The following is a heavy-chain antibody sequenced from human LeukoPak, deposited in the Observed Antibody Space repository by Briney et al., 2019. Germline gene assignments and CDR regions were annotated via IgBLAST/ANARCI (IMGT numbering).Heavy chain of an antibody. CDR1: GFTFINYW. CDR2: IKQDGSEK. Sequence: GGSLRLSCAASGFTFINYWMSWVRQAPGKGLEWVANIKQDGSEKFYVDSVKGRCTISRDNAKNSLYLQMNSLRAEDTAVYYCARIYYGSGSYYFDYWGQGTLVTVSS. D-gene: IGHD3-10*01. CDR3: ARIYYGSGSYYFDY. V-gene: IGHV3-7*01. J-gene: IGHJ4*02.